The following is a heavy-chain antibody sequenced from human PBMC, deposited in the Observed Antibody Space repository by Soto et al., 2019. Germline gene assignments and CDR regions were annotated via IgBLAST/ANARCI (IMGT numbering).Heavy chain of an antibody. CDR2: ISASDGST. CDR1: GVTCSSYA. D-gene: IGHD2-2*01. CDR3: AKGSWVVVVPADFAY. Sequence: GGSLRLSCAASGVTCSSYAMTWVRQAPGKGLEWVAGISASDGSTYYADSVKGRFTISRDNSKNTLYLEMNSLRAEDTAVYYCAKGSWVVVVPADFAYWGQGTLVTVSS. J-gene: IGHJ4*02. V-gene: IGHV3-23*01.